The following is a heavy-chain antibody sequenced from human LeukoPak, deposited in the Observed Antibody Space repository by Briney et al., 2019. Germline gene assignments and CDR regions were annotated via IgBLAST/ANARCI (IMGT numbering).Heavy chain of an antibody. D-gene: IGHD3-22*01. J-gene: IGHJ4*02. CDR1: GFTFSSYA. V-gene: IGHV3-23*01. Sequence: QAGGSLRLSCAASGFTFSSYAMSWVRQAPGKGREWVSAISVSGGSTYYADSVKGRFTISRDNSKNTLYLKMNSLRAEDTAVYYCAKDYGYYDSSGYSYYFDYWGQGTLVTVSS. CDR3: AKDYGYYDSSGYSYYFDY. CDR2: ISVSGGST.